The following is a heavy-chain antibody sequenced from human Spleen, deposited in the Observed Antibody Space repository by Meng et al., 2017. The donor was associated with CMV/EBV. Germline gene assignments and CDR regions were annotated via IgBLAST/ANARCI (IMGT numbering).Heavy chain of an antibody. CDR1: RYTFTGNY. CDR3: ARQYSSSWVPFDY. J-gene: IGHJ4*02. CDR2: INPNGGGT. D-gene: IGHD6-13*01. Sequence: KASRYTFTGNYMHGVRQAPGQGFEWMGRINPNGGGTNYAQKCQGRVTMTRDTSINTAYMELSSLRSDDTAVYYCARQYSSSWVPFDYWGQGTLVTVSS. V-gene: IGHV1-2*06.